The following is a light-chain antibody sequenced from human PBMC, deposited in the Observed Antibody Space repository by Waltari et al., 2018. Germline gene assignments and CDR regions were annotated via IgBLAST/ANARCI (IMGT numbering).Light chain of an antibody. V-gene: IGLV1-40*01. CDR1: TSNIGAGHD. J-gene: IGLJ2*01. Sequence: QSVLTQPPSVSGTPGQRVTISCSGSTSNIGAGHDVHWYQHLPGTAPKLPIYGNNKRPSGVPDRFSGSKSGPSASLAITGLQADDEADYFCQSFDNMLSGGVVFGGGTKLAVL. CDR3: QSFDNMLSGGVV. CDR2: GNN.